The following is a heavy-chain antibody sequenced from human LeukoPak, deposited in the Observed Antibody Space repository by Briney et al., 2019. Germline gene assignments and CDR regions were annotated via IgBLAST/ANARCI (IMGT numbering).Heavy chain of an antibody. CDR2: IKQDGSEK. CDR3: ARESLRCSGGSCYPGAFDI. J-gene: IGHJ3*02. CDR1: GFTFSSYW. D-gene: IGHD2-15*01. V-gene: IGHV3-7*01. Sequence: GGSLRLSCAASGFTFSSYWMSWVRQAPGKGLEWVANIKQDGSEKFYVDSVKGRFTISRDNAKNSLYLQMNSLRAEDTAVYYCARESLRCSGGSCYPGAFDIWGQGTMVTVSS.